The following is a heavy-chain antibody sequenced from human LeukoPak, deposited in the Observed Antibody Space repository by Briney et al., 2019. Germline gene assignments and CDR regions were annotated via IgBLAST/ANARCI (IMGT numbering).Heavy chain of an antibody. J-gene: IGHJ4*02. D-gene: IGHD6-13*01. Sequence: PSETLSLTCTVSGGSISSSSYYWGWIRQPPGKGLEWIGSIYYSGSTYYNPSLKSRVTISVDTSKNQFSLKLSSVTAADTAVYYCSRVSPSSSSWYVAFRHPHEPYYFDYWGQGTLVTVSS. CDR1: GGSISSSSYY. V-gene: IGHV4-39*07. CDR2: IYYSGST. CDR3: SRVSPSSSSWYVAFRHPHEPYYFDY.